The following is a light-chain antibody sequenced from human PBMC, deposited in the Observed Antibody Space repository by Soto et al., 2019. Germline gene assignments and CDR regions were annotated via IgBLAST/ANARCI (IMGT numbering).Light chain of an antibody. Sequence: EIVLTQSPATLSLSPGERATLSCRASKSVSKNLAWYQQKPGQAPRLLIYNASNRATGVPVRFSGSGSGTDFTLTISRLEPEDFAVYYCQQRHNWPRTFGQGTRVEI. V-gene: IGKV3-11*01. J-gene: IGKJ1*01. CDR3: QQRHNWPRT. CDR2: NAS. CDR1: KSVSKN.